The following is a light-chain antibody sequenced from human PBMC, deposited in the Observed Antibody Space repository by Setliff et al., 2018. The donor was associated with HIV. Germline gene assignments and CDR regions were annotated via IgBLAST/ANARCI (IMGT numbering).Light chain of an antibody. CDR3: SSYTSSSTDV. V-gene: IGLV2-14*01. CDR1: SSDVGTYNA. J-gene: IGLJ1*01. Sequence: QSVLTQPASVSGSPEQSITISCTGTSSDVGTYNAVYWYQQHPGKAPKLMIYDVSTRPSGVSNRFSGSKSGNTASLTISGLQTEDEADYYCSSYTSSSTDVFGTGTKVTVL. CDR2: DVS.